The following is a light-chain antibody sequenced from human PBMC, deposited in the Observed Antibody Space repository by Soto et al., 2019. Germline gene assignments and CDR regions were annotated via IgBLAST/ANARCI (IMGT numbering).Light chain of an antibody. CDR1: QTISSY. CDR2: DAS. V-gene: IGKV3-11*01. J-gene: IGKJ1*01. CDR3: QQRRNWPQT. Sequence: EIVLTQSPVTLSLSPGERATLSCRASQTISSYLAWYQQKPGQAPRLLIDDASNRATGIPARFSGSGSGTDFTLTISSLEPEDFAVYYCQQRRNWPQTFGQGTKLEIK.